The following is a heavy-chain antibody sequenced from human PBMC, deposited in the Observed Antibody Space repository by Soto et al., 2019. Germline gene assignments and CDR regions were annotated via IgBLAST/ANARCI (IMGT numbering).Heavy chain of an antibody. V-gene: IGHV1-69*02. D-gene: IGHD3-10*01. Sequence: QVHLVQSGAELKKPGSWVRVSCKASGDTFSSYTINWVRQAPGLGLEWMGRTIPILSMSNYALKFQGRLTITADKSTSTAYMELSSLRSEDTAMYYCATSYGSGSQAFDYWGQGALVTVSS. CDR1: GDTFSSYT. CDR2: TIPILSMS. J-gene: IGHJ4*02. CDR3: ATSYGSGSQAFDY.